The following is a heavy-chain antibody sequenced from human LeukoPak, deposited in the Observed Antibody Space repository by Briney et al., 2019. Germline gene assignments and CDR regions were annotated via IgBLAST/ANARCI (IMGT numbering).Heavy chain of an antibody. CDR3: ARRCTTYYYDSSGFPILTHDAFDI. CDR1: GGSFSGYY. V-gene: IGHV4-34*01. D-gene: IGHD3-22*01. Sequence: SETLSLTCAVYGGSFSGYYWSWIRQPPGKGLEWIGEINHSGSTNSNPSLKSRVTISVDTFKNQFSLKLSSVTAADTAVYYCARRCTTYYYDSSGFPILTHDAFDIWGQGTMVTVSS. J-gene: IGHJ3*02. CDR2: INHSGST.